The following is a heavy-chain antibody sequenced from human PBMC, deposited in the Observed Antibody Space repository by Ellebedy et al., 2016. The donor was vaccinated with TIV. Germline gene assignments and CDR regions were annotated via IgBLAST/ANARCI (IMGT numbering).Heavy chain of an antibody. D-gene: IGHD6-19*01. J-gene: IGHJ5*02. CDR2: IDPSDSYT. Sequence: GESLKISCKGSGYSFTSYWIGWVRQMPGKGLEWMGRIDPSDSYTNYSPSFRGRVTISVEKSISTAYLQWSSLKASDTAINYCARHGYINGEDWFDPWGQGTLVSVSS. CDR1: GYSFTSYW. V-gene: IGHV5-10-1*01. CDR3: ARHGYINGEDWFDP.